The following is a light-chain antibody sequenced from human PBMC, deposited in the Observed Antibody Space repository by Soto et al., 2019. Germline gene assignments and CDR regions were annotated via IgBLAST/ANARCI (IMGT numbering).Light chain of an antibody. CDR2: DAS. CDR3: QQRSSWPPTIT. Sequence: EIVLSQSPATLSLSPGDRATLSCGSSQSVSRSYLAWYQQKPGLAPRLIIYDASTRATGIPDRFSGSGSGTEFTLTISSLQSEDFAVYYCQQRSSWPPTITFGQGTRLEI. V-gene: IGKV3D-20*02. J-gene: IGKJ5*01. CDR1: QSVSRSY.